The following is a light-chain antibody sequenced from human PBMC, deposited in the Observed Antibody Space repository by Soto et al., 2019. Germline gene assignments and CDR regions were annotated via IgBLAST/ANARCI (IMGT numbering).Light chain of an antibody. J-gene: IGLJ1*01. Sequence: QSVLTQPASVSGSPGPSITISCTGTSSDVGGYNYVSWYQHHPGKAPKLMIHEVSDRPSGISNRFSGSKSGNTASLTISGLQAEDEADYYCSSYTSATTYVFGTGTKVTVL. CDR3: SSYTSATTYV. V-gene: IGLV2-14*01. CDR1: SSDVGGYNY. CDR2: EVS.